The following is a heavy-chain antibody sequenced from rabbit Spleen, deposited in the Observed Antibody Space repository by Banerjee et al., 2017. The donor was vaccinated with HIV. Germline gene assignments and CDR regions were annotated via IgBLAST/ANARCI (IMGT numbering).Heavy chain of an antibody. J-gene: IGHJ4*01. V-gene: IGHV1S43*01. CDR2: IDTASTDYI. Sequence: QQQLVESGGGLVKPGASLTLTCKASGFSFSSGYDMCWVRQAPGKGLELIGCIDTASTDYIYFASWAKGRFTISKSTSLNTVTLQLNSLTAADTATYFCVRDRADLGGDYGPYYFDFWGQGTLVTV. CDR1: GFSFSSGYD. D-gene: IGHD2-1*01. CDR3: VRDRADLGGDYGPYYFDF.